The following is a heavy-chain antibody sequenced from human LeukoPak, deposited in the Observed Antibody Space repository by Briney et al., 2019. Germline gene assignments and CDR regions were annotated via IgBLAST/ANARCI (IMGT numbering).Heavy chain of an antibody. CDR2: INPNSGGT. J-gene: IGHJ3*02. CDR3: ARVLGRYDSSGCYGDAFDI. Sequence: ASVKVSCKASGYTFTGYYMHWVRQAPGQGLEWMGWINPNSGGTNYAQKFQGRVTMTRDTSISTAYMELSRLRSDDTAVYYCARVLGRYDSSGCYGDAFDIWGQGTMVTVSS. V-gene: IGHV1-2*02. CDR1: GYTFTGYY. D-gene: IGHD3-22*01.